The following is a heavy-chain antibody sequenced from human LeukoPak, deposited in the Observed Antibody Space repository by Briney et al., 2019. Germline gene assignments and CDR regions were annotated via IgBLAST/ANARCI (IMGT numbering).Heavy chain of an antibody. J-gene: IGHJ5*02. V-gene: IGHV1-2*02. CDR2: INPNSGGT. Sequence: GASVKASCKASGYTFTGYYMHWVRQAPGQGLEWMGWINPNSGGTNYAQKFQGRVTMTRDTSISTAYMELSRLRSDDTAVYYCARDGPLRRGSWHTEENWFDPWGQGTLVTVSS. D-gene: IGHD2-15*01. CDR1: GYTFTGYY. CDR3: ARDGPLRRGSWHTEENWFDP.